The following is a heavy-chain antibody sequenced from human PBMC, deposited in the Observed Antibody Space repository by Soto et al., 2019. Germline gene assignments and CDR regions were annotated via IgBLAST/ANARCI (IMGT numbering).Heavy chain of an antibody. CDR1: GFTFSSYA. D-gene: IGHD6-6*01. CDR3: AKDIAARSRYWFDP. J-gene: IGHJ5*02. Sequence: QPGGSLRLSCAASGFTFSSYAMSWVRQAPGKGLEWVSAISGSGGSTYYADSVKGRFTISRDNSKNTLYLQMNSLRAEDTAVFYCAKDIAARSRYWFDPWGQGTLVTVSS. V-gene: IGHV3-23*01. CDR2: ISGSGGST.